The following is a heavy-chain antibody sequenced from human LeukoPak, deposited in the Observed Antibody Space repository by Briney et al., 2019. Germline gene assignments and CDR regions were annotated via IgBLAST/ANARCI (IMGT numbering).Heavy chain of an antibody. CDR1: GDSISTSNYY. Sequence: PSETLSLTCTVSGDSISTSNYYWAWIRQPPGKGLEWIGYIYYSGSTNYNPSLKSRVTISVDTSKNQFSLKLSSVTAADTAVYYCARTHLYGDLVWFDPWGQGTLVTVSS. V-gene: IGHV4-61*05. CDR3: ARTHLYGDLVWFDP. CDR2: IYYSGST. J-gene: IGHJ5*02. D-gene: IGHD4-17*01.